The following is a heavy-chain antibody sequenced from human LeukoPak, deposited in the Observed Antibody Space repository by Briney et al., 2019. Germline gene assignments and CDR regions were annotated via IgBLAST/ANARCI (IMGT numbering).Heavy chain of an antibody. CDR3: AKPRTIMVREGAFDV. V-gene: IGHV5-51*01. CDR2: IYPGDSDT. D-gene: IGHD3-10*01. Sequence: GESLKISCKGSGYSFTSYWIGWVRQMPGKGLEWMGIIYPGDSDTRYSPSFQGQVTISADKSNSTAYLQWSSLKVSDTAIYYCAKPRTIMVREGAFDVWGQGTTVTVSS. J-gene: IGHJ3*01. CDR1: GYSFTSYW.